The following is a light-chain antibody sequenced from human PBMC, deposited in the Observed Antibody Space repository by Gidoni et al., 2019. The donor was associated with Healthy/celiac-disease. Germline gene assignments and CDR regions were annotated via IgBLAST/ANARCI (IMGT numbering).Light chain of an antibody. CDR2: AAS. V-gene: IGKV1-16*02. Sequence: DIKMTQSPSSLSASVGDRVTITGRESQGISTYLAWFQQKPGKAPKSLIYAASSLQSGVPSKFSGSGSGTDFTLTISSLQPEDFATYYCQQYNSYPLTFGGGTKVEIK. CDR1: QGISTY. CDR3: QQYNSYPLT. J-gene: IGKJ4*01.